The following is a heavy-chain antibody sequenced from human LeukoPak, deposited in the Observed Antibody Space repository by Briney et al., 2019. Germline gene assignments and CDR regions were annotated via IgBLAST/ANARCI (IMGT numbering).Heavy chain of an antibody. V-gene: IGHV4-61*02. CDR2: IYTSGST. D-gene: IGHD1-26*01. Sequence: KPSETLSLTCTVSGGSISSGSYYCSWIRQPAGKGLEWIGRIYTSGSTNYNPSLKSRVAISVDTSKNQFSLKLSSVTAADTAVYYCARTIVGATDYWGQGTLVTVSS. J-gene: IGHJ4*02. CDR1: GGSISSGSYY. CDR3: ARTIVGATDY.